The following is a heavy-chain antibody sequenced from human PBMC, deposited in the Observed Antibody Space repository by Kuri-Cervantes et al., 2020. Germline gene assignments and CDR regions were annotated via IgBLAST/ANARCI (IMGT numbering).Heavy chain of an antibody. J-gene: IGHJ4*02. CDR3: AKDRLDYDFWGGYYLNYFDF. V-gene: IGHV3-33*06. CDR2: IWYDGSNK. CDR1: GFPFSSYG. D-gene: IGHD3-3*01. Sequence: GGSLRLSCAASGFPFSSYGMHWVRQAPGKGLEWVAVIWYDGSNKYYADSVKGRFTISRDNSKNTLYLQMYSLRAEDTAVYYCAKDRLDYDFWGGYYLNYFDFWGQGTLVTVSS.